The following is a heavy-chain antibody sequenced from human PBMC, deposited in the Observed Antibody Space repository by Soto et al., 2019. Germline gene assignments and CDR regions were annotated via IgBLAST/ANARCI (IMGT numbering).Heavy chain of an antibody. Sequence: QVQVVESGGGVVQPGGSLRLSCAASGFTFSTSAMHWVRQAPGKGLEWMAMISYGGNNKYYADSVKGRSTISRDISESTLYLQMNSLRTEDTAVYYCAREEFEAGRGHFGYWGQGTLVSVSS. V-gene: IGHV3-30-3*01. CDR1: GFTFSTSA. CDR2: ISYGGNNK. D-gene: IGHD6-13*01. J-gene: IGHJ4*02. CDR3: AREEFEAGRGHFGY.